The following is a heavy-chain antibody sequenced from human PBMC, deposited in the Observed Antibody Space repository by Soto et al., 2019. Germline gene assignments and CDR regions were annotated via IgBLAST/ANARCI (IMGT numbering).Heavy chain of an antibody. J-gene: IGHJ4*02. D-gene: IGHD3-3*01. V-gene: IGHV4-59*08. CDR2: IYYSGST. CDR3: ARRNVSPYDFWSGSPTYYFDY. Sequence: SETLSLTCTVSGGSISSYYWSWIRQPPGKGLEWIGSIYYSGSTNYNPSLKGRVTISVDTSKNQFSLKLSSVTAADTAVYYCARRNVSPYDFWSGSPTYYFDYWGQGTLVTVSS. CDR1: GGSISSYY.